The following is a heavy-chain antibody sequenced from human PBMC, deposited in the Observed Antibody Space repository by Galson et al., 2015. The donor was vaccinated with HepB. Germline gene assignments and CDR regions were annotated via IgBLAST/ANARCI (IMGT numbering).Heavy chain of an antibody. D-gene: IGHD6-13*01. Sequence: SLRLSCAASGFTFSSYSMNWVRPAPGKGLEWVSSISSSSSYIYYADSVKGRFTISRDNAKNSLYLQMNSLRAEDTAVYYCARDGYSSSWLPYYYGMDVWGQGTTVTVSS. J-gene: IGHJ6*02. CDR2: ISSSSSYI. V-gene: IGHV3-21*01. CDR3: ARDGYSSSWLPYYYGMDV. CDR1: GFTFSSYS.